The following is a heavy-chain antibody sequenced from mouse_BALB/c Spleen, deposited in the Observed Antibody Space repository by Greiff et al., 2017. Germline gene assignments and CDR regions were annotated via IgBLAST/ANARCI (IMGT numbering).Heavy chain of an antibody. D-gene: IGHD2-1*01. CDR2: INSNGGST. CDR3: ASLLY. J-gene: IGHJ2*01. V-gene: IGHV5-6-3*01. Sequence: EVMLVESGGGLVQPGGSLKLSCAASGFTFSSYGMSWVRQTPDKRLELVATINSNGGSTYYPDSVKGRFTISRDNAKNTLYLQMSSLKSEDTAMYYCASLLYWGQGTTLTVSS. CDR1: GFTFSSYG.